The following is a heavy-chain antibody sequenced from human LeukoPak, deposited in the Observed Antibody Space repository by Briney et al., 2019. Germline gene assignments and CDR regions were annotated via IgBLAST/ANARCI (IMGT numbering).Heavy chain of an antibody. Sequence: ASVKVSCKASGYTFTSYGISWVRQAPGQGLEWMGWFSAYNGNTNYAQKLQGRVTMTTDTSTSTAYMELRSLRSDDTAVYYCARADTAMVIYYYYYGMDVWGQGTTVTVSS. J-gene: IGHJ6*02. V-gene: IGHV1-18*01. CDR1: GYTFTSYG. CDR2: FSAYNGNT. CDR3: ARADTAMVIYYYYYGMDV. D-gene: IGHD5-18*01.